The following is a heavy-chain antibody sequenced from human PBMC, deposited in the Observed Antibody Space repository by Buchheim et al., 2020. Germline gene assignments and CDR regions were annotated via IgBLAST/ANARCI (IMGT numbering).Heavy chain of an antibody. V-gene: IGHV3-23*01. CDR3: AKVDSGYSSSWYYYDSSGPTGY. CDR1: GFTFSSYA. D-gene: IGHD6-13*01. Sequence: EVQLLESGGGLVQPGGSLRLSCAASGFTFSSYAMSWVRQAPGKGLEWVSAISGSGGSTYYADSVKGRFTISRDNSKNTLYLQMNSLRAEDTAVYYCAKVDSGYSSSWYYYDSSGPTGYWGQGTL. CDR2: ISGSGGST. J-gene: IGHJ4*02.